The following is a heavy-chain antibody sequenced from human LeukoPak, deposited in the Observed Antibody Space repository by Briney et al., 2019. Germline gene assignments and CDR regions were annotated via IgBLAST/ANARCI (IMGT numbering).Heavy chain of an antibody. CDR2: INHSGST. Sequence: PSETLSLTCAVYGGSFSGYYWSWIRQPPGKGVEWIGEINHSGSTNYNPSLKSRVTISVDTSKNQFSLKLSSVTAADTAVYYCARKYGSGSYPPYYYYMDVWGKGTTVTISS. V-gene: IGHV4-34*01. J-gene: IGHJ6*03. CDR3: ARKYGSGSYPPYYYYMDV. CDR1: GGSFSGYY. D-gene: IGHD3-10*01.